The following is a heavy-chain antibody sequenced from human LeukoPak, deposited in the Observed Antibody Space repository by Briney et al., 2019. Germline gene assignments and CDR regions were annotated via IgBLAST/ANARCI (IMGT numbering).Heavy chain of an antibody. V-gene: IGHV1-69*01. D-gene: IGHD6-13*01. CDR2: IIPIFGTA. J-gene: IGHJ4*02. CDR3: ARIGAAAGTFDY. Sequence: GASVKVSCKASGGTFSIYAISWVRQAPGQGLEWMGGIIPIFGTANYAQKFQGRVTITADESTSTAYMELSSLRSEDTAVYYCARIGAAAGTFDYWGQGTLVTVSS. CDR1: GGTFSIYA.